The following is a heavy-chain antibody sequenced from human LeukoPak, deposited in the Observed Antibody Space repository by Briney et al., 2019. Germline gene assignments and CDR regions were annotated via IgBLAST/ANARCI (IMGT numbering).Heavy chain of an antibody. Sequence: PGRSLRLSCAASGFTFSSYGMHWVRQAPGKGLEWVAVIWYDGTNKYYADSVKGRFTISRDNSKNTMYLQVNSLRAEDTAVYYCARGRWELSPPDYWGQGTLVTVSS. CDR2: IWYDGTNK. CDR3: ARGRWELSPPDY. D-gene: IGHD1-26*01. J-gene: IGHJ4*02. V-gene: IGHV3-33*08. CDR1: GFTFSSYG.